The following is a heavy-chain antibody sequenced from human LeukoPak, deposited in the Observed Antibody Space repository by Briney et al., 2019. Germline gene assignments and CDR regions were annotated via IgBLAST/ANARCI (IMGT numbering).Heavy chain of an antibody. CDR2: ISSSSSYI. J-gene: IGHJ4*02. CDR3: AREHYYDSSGFDY. V-gene: IGHV3-21*04. Sequence: GALRLSCAASGFTFSSYSMNWVRQAPGKGLEWVSSISSSSSYIYYADSVKGRFTISRDNAKNSLYLQMNSLRAEDTAVYYCAREHYYDSSGFDYWGQGTLVTVSS. D-gene: IGHD3-22*01. CDR1: GFTFSSYS.